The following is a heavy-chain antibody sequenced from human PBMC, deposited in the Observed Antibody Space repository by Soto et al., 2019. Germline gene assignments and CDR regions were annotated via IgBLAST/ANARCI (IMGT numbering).Heavy chain of an antibody. CDR2: ISGSGGST. CDR3: AKDHPSQLYGMDV. V-gene: IGHV3-23*01. Sequence: PGGSLRLSCAAAGFTFSSYAVSWVRQAPGKGLEWVSAISGSGGSTYYADSVKGRFTISRDNSKNTLYLQMNSLRAEDTAVYYCAKDHPSQLYGMDVWGQGTTVNGSS. J-gene: IGHJ6*02. CDR1: GFTFSSYA. D-gene: IGHD2-2*01.